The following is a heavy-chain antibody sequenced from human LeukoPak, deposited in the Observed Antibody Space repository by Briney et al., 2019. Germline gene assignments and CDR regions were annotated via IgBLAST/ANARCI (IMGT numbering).Heavy chain of an antibody. CDR3: ARDRGYFYDQLDY. J-gene: IGHJ4*02. V-gene: IGHV3-48*02. CDR2: ISVSGGVR. CDR1: GYPFSSYS. D-gene: IGHD2/OR15-2a*01. Sequence: GGSLRLSCVASGYPFSSYSMNWIRQAPGKGLEWVSYISVSGGVRSYADSVKGRFTISRDDARNSLYLQMNSLKDEDTAVYYCARDRGYFYDQLDYWGRGTLVTVSS.